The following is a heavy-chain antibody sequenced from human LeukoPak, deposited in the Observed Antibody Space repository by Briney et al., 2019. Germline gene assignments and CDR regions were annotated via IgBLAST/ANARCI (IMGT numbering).Heavy chain of an antibody. D-gene: IGHD5-18*01. CDR2: ISYDGSNK. Sequence: GGSLRLSCAASGFTFSSYGMHWVRQAPGKGLEWVAVISYDGSNKYYADSVKGRFTISRDNSKNTLYLQMNSLRAEDTAVYYCAKELRGYSYGQRWADYWDQGTLVTVSS. CDR3: AKELRGYSYGQRWADY. J-gene: IGHJ4*02. CDR1: GFTFSSYG. V-gene: IGHV3-30*18.